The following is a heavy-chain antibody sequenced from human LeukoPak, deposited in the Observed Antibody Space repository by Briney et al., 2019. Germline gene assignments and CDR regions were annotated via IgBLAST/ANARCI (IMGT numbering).Heavy chain of an antibody. D-gene: IGHD3-10*01. J-gene: IGHJ4*02. V-gene: IGHV3-7*03. Sequence: GGSLRLSCGASGFTFSTYWMSWVRQAPGKGLEWVANIKQDGREKYYVDSVKGRFTISRDNAKNSLYLQMNSLRPEDTAVYYCAREGPMLRGVIGGKIDYWGQGTLVTVSS. CDR1: GFTFSTYW. CDR3: AREGPMLRGVIGGKIDY. CDR2: IKQDGREK.